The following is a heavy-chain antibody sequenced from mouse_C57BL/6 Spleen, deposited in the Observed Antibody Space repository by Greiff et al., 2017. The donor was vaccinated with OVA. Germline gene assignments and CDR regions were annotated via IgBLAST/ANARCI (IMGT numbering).Heavy chain of an antibody. Sequence: QVQLQQPGAELARPGASVKLSCKASGYTFTSYTMHWVKQRPGQGLEWIGNINPSSGYTKYNQKFKVKATLTADNSSSTAYMQLSSLTSEDSAVYYCARVDNYDGFAYWGQGTLVTVSA. CDR1: GYTFTSYT. D-gene: IGHD2-12*01. V-gene: IGHV1-4*01. J-gene: IGHJ3*01. CDR3: ARVDNYDGFAY. CDR2: INPSSGYT.